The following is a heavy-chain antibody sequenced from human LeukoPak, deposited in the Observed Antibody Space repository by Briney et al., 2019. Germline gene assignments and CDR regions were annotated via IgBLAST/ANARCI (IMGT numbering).Heavy chain of an antibody. CDR2: IKSKTDGGTT. CDR1: GFTFSNAW. CDR3: TTGITSVTTKDY. Sequence: TGESLRLSCAASGFTFSNAWMSWVRQAPGKGLEWVGRIKSKTDGGTTDYAAPVKGRFTISRDDSKNTLYLQMNSLKTEDTAVYYCTTGITSVTTKDYWGQGTLVTVSS. J-gene: IGHJ4*02. D-gene: IGHD4-17*01. V-gene: IGHV3-15*01.